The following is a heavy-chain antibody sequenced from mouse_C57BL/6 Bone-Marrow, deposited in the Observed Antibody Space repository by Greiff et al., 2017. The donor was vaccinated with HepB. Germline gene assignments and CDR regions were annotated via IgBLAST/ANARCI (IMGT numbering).Heavy chain of an antibody. CDR2: IRLKSDNYAT. CDR1: GFTFSNYW. Sequence: EVMLVESGGGLVQPGGSMKLSCVASGFTFSNYWMNWVRQSPEKGLEWVAQIRLKSDNYATHYAESVKGRFTISRDDSKSSVYLQMNNLRAEDTGIYYCTSFITTVVRYYYAMDYWGQGTSVTVSS. D-gene: IGHD1-1*01. J-gene: IGHJ4*01. V-gene: IGHV6-3*01. CDR3: TSFITTVVRYYYAMDY.